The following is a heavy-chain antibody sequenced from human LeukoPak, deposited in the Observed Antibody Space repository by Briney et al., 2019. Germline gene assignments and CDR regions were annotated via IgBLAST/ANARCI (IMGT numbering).Heavy chain of an antibody. Sequence: SETLSLTCIVSGDSIRSYYWNWIRQAPGKALEWIGHIHNNGDIAYNFSLKSRVTISMDTSRNQFSLKFSSVTAADTAVYYCGRWGYFDSGNYFVVDYWGQGTVVTVSS. CDR1: GDSIRSYY. D-gene: IGHD3-22*01. CDR3: GRWGYFDSGNYFVVDY. J-gene: IGHJ4*02. CDR2: IHNNGDI. V-gene: IGHV4-59*01.